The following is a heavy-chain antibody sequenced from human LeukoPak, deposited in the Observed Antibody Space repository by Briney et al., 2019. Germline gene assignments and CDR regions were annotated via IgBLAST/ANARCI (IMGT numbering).Heavy chain of an antibody. D-gene: IGHD3-22*01. CDR1: GFTFSGSA. CDR3: TRPSYDSSVSGVVY. V-gene: IGHV3-73*01. J-gene: IGHJ4*02. CDR2: IRSKANSYAT. Sequence: PGGALKLSCATSGFTFSGSAIHWVRQASGKGLEWVGRIRSKANSYATTDVASVKGRFTISRDDSKNTEYLEMSSLKTEDKAVYYCTRPSYDSSVSGVVYWGQGTLVTVSS.